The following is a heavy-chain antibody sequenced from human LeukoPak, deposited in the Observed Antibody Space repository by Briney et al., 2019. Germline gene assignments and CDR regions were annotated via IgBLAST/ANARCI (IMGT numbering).Heavy chain of an antibody. CDR2: ISAYKADT. V-gene: IGHV1-18*04. D-gene: IGHD3-9*01. Sequence: GASLKLSCKASGFTFTNYGITWVRQAPGQGLEWMGCISAYKADTNYAHKFQGRVTITTDTATSTVYMQLRSLRSEDTAIYYCARTDYDILTGARMDVWGKGTTVTVAS. CDR1: GFTFTNYG. CDR3: ARTDYDILTGARMDV. J-gene: IGHJ6*04.